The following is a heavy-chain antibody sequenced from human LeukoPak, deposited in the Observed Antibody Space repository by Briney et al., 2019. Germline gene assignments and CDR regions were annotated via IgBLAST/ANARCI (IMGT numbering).Heavy chain of an antibody. J-gene: IGHJ6*03. CDR1: GFTFSSYA. D-gene: IGHD3/OR15-3a*01. CDR2: ISGSGGST. Sequence: GGSLRLSCAASGFTFSSYAMSWVRQAPGKGLEWVSDISGSGGSTYYADSVKGRFTISRDNSKNTLYLQMNSLRAEDTAVYYCAKGTGPLYYYYYMDVWGKGTTVTVSS. CDR3: AKGTGPLYYYYYMDV. V-gene: IGHV3-23*01.